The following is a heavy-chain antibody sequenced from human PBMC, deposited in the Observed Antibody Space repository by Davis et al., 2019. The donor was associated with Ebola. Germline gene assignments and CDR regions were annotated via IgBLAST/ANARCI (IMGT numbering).Heavy chain of an antibody. J-gene: IGHJ4*02. V-gene: IGHV3-11*01. D-gene: IGHD5-18*01. CDR2: IDNSGRNI. CDR3: ARTRGYTYGTDF. Sequence: GGSLRLSCAVSGFSFSDYHMNWIRQAPGKGLEWISYIDNSGRNIYYADSVKGRFAISRDNAKNSVYLQIYSLRAEDTAVYYCARTRGYTYGTDFWGQGTLVSVSS. CDR1: GFSFSDYH.